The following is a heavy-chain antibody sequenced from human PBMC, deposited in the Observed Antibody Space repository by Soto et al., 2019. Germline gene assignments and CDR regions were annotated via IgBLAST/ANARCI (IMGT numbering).Heavy chain of an antibody. V-gene: IGHV1-8*01. J-gene: IGHJ4*02. D-gene: IGHD1-26*01. CDR2: MNPNSGNT. CDR3: ASARTYYSFDY. Sequence: QVQLVQSGAEVKKPGASVKVSCKASGYTFTSYDINWVRQATGQGLEWMGWMNPNSGNTGYAQKFQGRVTMTRNTSISTAYMEQSSLRSKDTAMYVCASARTYYSFDYLGQGTLVTVSS. CDR1: GYTFTSYD.